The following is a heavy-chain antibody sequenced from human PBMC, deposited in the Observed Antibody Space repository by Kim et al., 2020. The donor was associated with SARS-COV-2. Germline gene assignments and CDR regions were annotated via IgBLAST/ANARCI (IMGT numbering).Heavy chain of an antibody. Sequence: GGSLRLSCVASELTVSNTWMAWVRQLPGKGMEWVGRIKGKTDGGTIDYAAPVKGRFTISRDDSKKTLYLQMNILKSEDTAVYYCTTQSVYCIGGRCYSRVDSWGQGTLVTVSS. J-gene: IGHJ4*02. CDR1: ELTVSNTW. D-gene: IGHD2-15*01. V-gene: IGHV3-15*01. CDR2: IKGKTDGGTI. CDR3: TTQSVYCIGGRCYSRVDS.